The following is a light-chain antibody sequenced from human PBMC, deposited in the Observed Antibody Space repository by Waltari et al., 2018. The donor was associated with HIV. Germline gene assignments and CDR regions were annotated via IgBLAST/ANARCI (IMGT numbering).Light chain of an antibody. CDR2: DNN. CDR1: SSNIGNNY. Sequence: QAVLTQPPSVSAAPGQKVTISCSGSSSNIGNNYVSWYQQFPGKAPKVLIYDNNKRPPGVPDRFSGSRSGTSATLGVAGLQTGDEADYYGGTWDTSLSAGVFGGGTKLTVL. J-gene: IGLJ3*02. CDR3: GTWDTSLSAGV. V-gene: IGLV1-51*01.